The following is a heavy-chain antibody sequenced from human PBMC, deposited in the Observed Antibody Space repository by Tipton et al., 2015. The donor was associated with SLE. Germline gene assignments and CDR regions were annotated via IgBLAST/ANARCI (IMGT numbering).Heavy chain of an antibody. J-gene: IGHJ3*01. D-gene: IGHD3-22*01. Sequence: QSGPEVKKPGESLKISCKGSGYSFANFWIGWVRQMPGKGLEWMRIIYPDDSNIRYSPSFQGQVTISADKSISTAYLQWQSLKASDTAMYYCARHGGWADEYDSFDFWGQGTLVSVSS. CDR3: ARHGGWADEYDSFDF. CDR2: IYPDDSNI. CDR1: GYSFANFW. V-gene: IGHV5-51*01.